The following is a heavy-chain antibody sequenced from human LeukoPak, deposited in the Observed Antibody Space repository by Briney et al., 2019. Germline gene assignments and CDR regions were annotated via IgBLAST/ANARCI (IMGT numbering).Heavy chain of an antibody. CDR2: IYTSGST. D-gene: IGHD2-15*01. Sequence: PSETLSLTCTVSGDSINSFYWSWIRQPAGKGLEWIGRIYTSGSTNYSPSLKSRVTISVDTSKNQFSLKLSSVTAADTAVYYCARRVVVAANSADYWGQGTLATVSS. J-gene: IGHJ4*02. CDR3: ARRVVVAANSADY. CDR1: GDSINSFY. V-gene: IGHV4-4*07.